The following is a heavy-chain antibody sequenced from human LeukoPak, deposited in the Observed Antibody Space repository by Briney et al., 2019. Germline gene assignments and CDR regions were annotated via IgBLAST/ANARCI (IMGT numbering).Heavy chain of an antibody. CDR2: IRYDGSNE. Sequence: GGSLRLSCAASGFTFSSYGMHWVRQAPGKGLEWVSFIRYDGSNEYYADSVRGRFTISRDNSKNTLYLQMNSLRAEDTAVYYCAKGGYHGNAPGYWGQGTLVTVSS. CDR3: AKGGYHGNAPGY. J-gene: IGHJ4*02. CDR1: GFTFSSYG. V-gene: IGHV3-30*02. D-gene: IGHD4-23*01.